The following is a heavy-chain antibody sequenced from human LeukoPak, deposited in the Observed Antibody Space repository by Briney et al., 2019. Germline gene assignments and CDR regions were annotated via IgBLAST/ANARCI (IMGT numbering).Heavy chain of an antibody. CDR3: ARHGASMNYFDY. CDR1: GGSISSSNW. Sequence: SETLSLTCAVSGGSISSSNWWSWVRQPPGKGLEWIGEIYHSGSTYYNPSLKSRVTISVDTSKNQFSLKLSPVTAADTAVYYCARHGASMNYFDYWGQGTLVTVSS. V-gene: IGHV4-4*02. CDR2: IYHSGST. D-gene: IGHD3-16*01. J-gene: IGHJ4*02.